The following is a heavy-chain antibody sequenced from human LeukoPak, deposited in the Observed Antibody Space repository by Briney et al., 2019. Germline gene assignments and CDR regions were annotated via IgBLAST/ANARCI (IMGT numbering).Heavy chain of an antibody. Sequence: GGSLRLSCAASGFTFSSYAMSWVRQAPGKGLEWVSAISGSGGSTYYADSVKGRFTISRDNSKNTLYLQMNSLRAEGTAVYYCAKKIRNSYVGWDAFDIWGQGTMVTVSS. CDR3: AKKIRNSYVGWDAFDI. J-gene: IGHJ3*02. CDR2: ISGSGGST. V-gene: IGHV3-23*01. CDR1: GFTFSSYA. D-gene: IGHD5-18*01.